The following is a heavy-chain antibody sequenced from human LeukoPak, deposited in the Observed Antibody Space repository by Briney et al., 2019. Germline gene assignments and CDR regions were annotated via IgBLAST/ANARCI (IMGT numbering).Heavy chain of an antibody. V-gene: IGHV3-74*01. J-gene: IGHJ5*02. Sequence: GGSLRLSCVASGFSLSGYWMYWVRQAPGKGLMYLSRNNGDGSTTNYADVVKGRFTMSRDNVKNTLYLQMNSLRVEDTAVYYCARDPRNVGLAPWGQGTLVTVSS. CDR2: NNGDGSTT. CDR3: ARDPRNVGLAP. D-gene: IGHD2-15*01. CDR1: GFSLSGYW.